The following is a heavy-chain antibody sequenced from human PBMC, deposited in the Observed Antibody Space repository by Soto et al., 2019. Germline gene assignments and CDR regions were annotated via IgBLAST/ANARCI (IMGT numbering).Heavy chain of an antibody. Sequence: SETLSLTSIAYGRSFNSPSYHWSWPRQHPGKGVEFVGFMFYTGSSYYNPTLVTRVTMSVDMSKKHASLRLNAVTATDTAVYYCARLDYCDSPFVSWGRGALVTVCS. CDR2: MFYTGSS. D-gene: IGHD4-17*01. V-gene: IGHV4-31*03. CDR1: GRSFNSPSYH. J-gene: IGHJ4*02. CDR3: ARLDYCDSPFVS.